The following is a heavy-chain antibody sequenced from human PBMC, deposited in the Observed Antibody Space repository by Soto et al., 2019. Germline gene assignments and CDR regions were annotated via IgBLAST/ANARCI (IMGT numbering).Heavy chain of an antibody. CDR2: FDPEDGET. D-gene: IGHD3-3*01. J-gene: IGHJ4*02. Sequence: GASVKVSCKVSRYTLTELSIHWVRQAPGKGLEWMGGFDPEDGETIYAQKFQGRVTMTEDTSTDTAYMELSSLRSEDTAVYYCATDNYDSFDYWGQGTLVTVSS. CDR3: ATDNYDSFDY. V-gene: IGHV1-24*01. CDR1: RYTLTELS.